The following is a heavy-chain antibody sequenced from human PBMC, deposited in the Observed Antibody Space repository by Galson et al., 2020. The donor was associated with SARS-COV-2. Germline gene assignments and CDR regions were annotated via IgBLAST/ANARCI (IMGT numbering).Heavy chain of an antibody. Sequence: GESLKISCAASGFTFSSYAMHWVRQAPGKGLEWVAVISYDGSNKYYADSVKGRFTISRDNSKNTLYLQMNSLRAEDTAVYYCARDHSGSYHGPFDYWGQGTLVTVSS. J-gene: IGHJ4*02. CDR1: GFTFSSYA. CDR3: ARDHSGSYHGPFDY. CDR2: ISYDGSNK. V-gene: IGHV3-30*01. D-gene: IGHD1-26*01.